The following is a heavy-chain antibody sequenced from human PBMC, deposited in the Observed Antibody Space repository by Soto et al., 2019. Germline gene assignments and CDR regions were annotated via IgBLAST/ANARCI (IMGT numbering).Heavy chain of an antibody. D-gene: IGHD6-13*01. J-gene: IGHJ5*02. Sequence: ASETLSLTCAVYGGSFSGYYWSWIRQPPGKGLEWIGEINHSGSTNYNPSLKRRVTISVDTSKNQYSMKLSSVTAADTAVYYWARNKRGIAAAGYHWFDPWGQGTLVTVSS. CDR2: INHSGST. CDR3: ARNKRGIAAAGYHWFDP. V-gene: IGHV4-34*01. CDR1: GGSFSGYY.